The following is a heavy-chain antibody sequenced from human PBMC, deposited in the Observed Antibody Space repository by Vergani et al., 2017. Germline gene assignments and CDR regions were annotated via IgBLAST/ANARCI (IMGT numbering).Heavy chain of an antibody. Sequence: EVQLVESGGGLVKPGGSLRLSCAASGFTFSSYSMNWVRQAPGKGLEWVANIKQDGSEKYYVDSVTCRFTISRNNAKTSLYLQMNSLRAEDTAVYYCASAEYYDYVWGSYRWGQGTLVTVSS. CDR2: IKQDGSEK. D-gene: IGHD3-16*02. CDR1: GFTFSSYS. J-gene: IGHJ4*02. CDR3: ASAEYYDYVWGSYR. V-gene: IGHV3-7*01.